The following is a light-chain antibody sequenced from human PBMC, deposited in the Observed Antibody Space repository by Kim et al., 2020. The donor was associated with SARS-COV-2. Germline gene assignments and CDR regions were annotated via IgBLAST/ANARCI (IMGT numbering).Light chain of an antibody. V-gene: IGLV1-44*01. CDR2: SND. CDR1: NSNIGSNA. CDR3: AAWDDRQIGWV. Sequence: QSVLTQPPSASGTPGQRATISCSGSNSNIGSNAVNWYQQLPGTAPKLLIYSNDQRPSGVPDRFSGSKSGTSASLAISGLQSEDEADYYCAAWDDRQIGWVFGGGTQLTVL. J-gene: IGLJ3*02.